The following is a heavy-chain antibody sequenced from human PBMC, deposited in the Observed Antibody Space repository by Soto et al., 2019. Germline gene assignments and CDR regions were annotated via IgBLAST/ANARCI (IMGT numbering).Heavy chain of an antibody. CDR2: INAGNGNT. D-gene: IGHD3-10*01. CDR3: ARTTMVRGVIITPAGY. V-gene: IGHV1-3*01. CDR1: GYTFTSYA. Sequence: QVQLVQSGAEVKKPGASVKVSCKASGYTFTSYAMHWVRQAPGQRLEWMGWINAGNGNTKYSQKFQGRVTITRDTSASTVYMELSSLRSEDTAVYYCARTTMVRGVIITPAGYWGQGTLVTVSS. J-gene: IGHJ4*02.